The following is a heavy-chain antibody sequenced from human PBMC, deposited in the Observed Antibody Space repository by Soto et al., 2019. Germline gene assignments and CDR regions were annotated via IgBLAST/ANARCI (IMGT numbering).Heavy chain of an antibody. CDR1: GYTFTSYG. CDR3: AKDQNWVVDY. V-gene: IGHV1-18*01. CDR2: ISGYDGNA. Sequence: GASVKVSCKASGYTFTSYGISWVRQAPGQGLEWMGWISGYDGNANFGQKFQGRLTLTTDTSTSTAYMELRSLRSDDTALYYCAKDQNWVVDYWGQGTLVTVS. D-gene: IGHD7-27*01. J-gene: IGHJ4*02.